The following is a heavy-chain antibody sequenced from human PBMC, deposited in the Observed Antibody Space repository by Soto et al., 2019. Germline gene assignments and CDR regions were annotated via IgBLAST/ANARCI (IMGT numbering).Heavy chain of an antibody. D-gene: IGHD2-15*01. CDR1: GYTFTSYG. Sequence: QVQLVQSGAEVKKPGASVKVSCKASGYTFTSYGISWVRQAPGQGLEWMGWISAYNGNTNYAQKLQGGVTMTTDTSTSTAYMELRSLRSDDTAVYYCARAGAYCSGGSCYYPPTGYYYGMDVWGQGTTVTVSS. V-gene: IGHV1-18*01. J-gene: IGHJ6*02. CDR2: ISAYNGNT. CDR3: ARAGAYCSGGSCYYPPTGYYYGMDV.